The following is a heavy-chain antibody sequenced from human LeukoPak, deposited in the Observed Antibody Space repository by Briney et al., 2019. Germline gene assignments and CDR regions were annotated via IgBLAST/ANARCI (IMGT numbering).Heavy chain of an antibody. CDR3: ARDQEIAAAGFYYYYYGMDV. CDR2: ISAYNGNT. J-gene: IGHJ6*02. D-gene: IGHD6-13*01. Sequence: ASVKVSCKASGYTFTSYGISWVRQAPGQGLEWMGWISAYNGNTYYAQKLQGRVTMTTDTSTSTAYMELRSLRSDDTAVYYCARDQEIAAAGFYYYYYGMDVWGQGTTVTVSS. CDR1: GYTFTSYG. V-gene: IGHV1-18*01.